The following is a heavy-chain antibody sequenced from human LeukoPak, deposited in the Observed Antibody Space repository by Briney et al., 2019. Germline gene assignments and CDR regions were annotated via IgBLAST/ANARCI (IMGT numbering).Heavy chain of an antibody. CDR2: ISAYNGNT. CDR1: GYTFTSYG. V-gene: IGHV1-18*01. CDR3: ARGSITMVRGVIYDNWFDP. D-gene: IGHD3-10*01. Sequence: ASVKVSCKASGYTFTSYGISWVRQAPGQGLERMGWISAYNGNTNYAQKLQGRVTMTTDTSTSTAYMELRSLRSDDTAVYYCARGSITMVRGVIYDNWFDPWGQGTLVTVSS. J-gene: IGHJ5*02.